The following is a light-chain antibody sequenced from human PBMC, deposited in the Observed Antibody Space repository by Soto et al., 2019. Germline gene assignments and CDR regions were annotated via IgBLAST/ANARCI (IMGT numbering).Light chain of an antibody. CDR3: QHYGGMWT. Sequence: DIQMTQSPSTLSASVGDRVTITCRASQSITNRLAWYQQKPGKAPKVLIYDASNLESGVPSRFGGSGSGTEFILTISSLQPDDFATYTCQHYGGMWTFXQGTKVDIK. CDR1: QSITNR. V-gene: IGKV1-5*01. CDR2: DAS. J-gene: IGKJ1*01.